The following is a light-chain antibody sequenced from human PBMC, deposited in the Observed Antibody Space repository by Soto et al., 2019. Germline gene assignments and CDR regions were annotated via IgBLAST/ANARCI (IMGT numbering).Light chain of an antibody. J-gene: IGKJ1*01. CDR2: DVS. Sequence: IVLTQSPATLSLSPWEGATLSCRARQSITNYLAWYQQKPGQAPRLLIYDVSNRATGIPARFSGSGSGTDFTLTISRLEPEDFAVYYCQQYGSSGTFGQGTKVDIK. V-gene: IGKV3-20*01. CDR3: QQYGSSGT. CDR1: QSITNY.